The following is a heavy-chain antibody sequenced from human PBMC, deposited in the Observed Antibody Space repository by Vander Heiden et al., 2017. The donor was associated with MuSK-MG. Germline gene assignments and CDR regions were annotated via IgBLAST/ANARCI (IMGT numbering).Heavy chain of an antibody. V-gene: IGHV3-21*01. CDR2: ISSSSTYI. D-gene: IGHD3-16*02. Sequence: EVKLVESGGGLVKPGGSLRLSCVASGFTFSDYSMNWVRQAPGKGLEWVSSISSSSTYIYYADSVKGRFTISRDNAKNSLYLQINSLRAEDTAVYYCARGDYDYVWGSYRHIPWDSWGQGTLVTVSS. CDR1: GFTFSDYS. J-gene: IGHJ4*02. CDR3: ARGDYDYVWGSYRHIPWDS.